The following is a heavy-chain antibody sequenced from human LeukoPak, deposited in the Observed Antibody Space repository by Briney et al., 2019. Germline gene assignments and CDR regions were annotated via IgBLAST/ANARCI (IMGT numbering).Heavy chain of an antibody. V-gene: IGHV3-43*02. CDR2: ISGDGGST. J-gene: IGHJ4*02. CDR3: ARESESSGWYDY. CDR1: GFMFHDYA. Sequence: GGSLRLSCAAPGFMFHDYAIHWVRQAPGKGLEWVPLISGDGGSTFYADSVKGRFTISRDNSKNSLYLQMNSLRSDDTALYYCARESESSGWYDYWGQGTLVTVSS. D-gene: IGHD6-19*01.